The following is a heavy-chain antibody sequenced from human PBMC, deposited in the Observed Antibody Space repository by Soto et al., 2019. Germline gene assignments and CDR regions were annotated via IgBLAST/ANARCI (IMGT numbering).Heavy chain of an antibody. CDR3: ARARAERVRSSDFWSGSFDY. V-gene: IGHV1-69*01. CDR2: IIPIYDTT. J-gene: IGHJ4*02. Sequence: QVQLVQSGAEVKKPGSSVKVSCKASGGTLSSFAISWVRQAPGQGLEWMGGIIPIYDTTNYAQTFQGRVTITADESTNTAFMYLSSLRSVDTAVYYCARARAERVRSSDFWSGSFDYWGQGSLVTVSS. D-gene: IGHD3-3*01. CDR1: GGTLSSFA.